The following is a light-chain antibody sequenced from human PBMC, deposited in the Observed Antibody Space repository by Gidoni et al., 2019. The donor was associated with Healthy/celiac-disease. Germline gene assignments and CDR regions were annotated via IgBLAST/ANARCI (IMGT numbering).Light chain of an antibody. V-gene: IGKV4-1*01. J-gene: IGKJ1*01. CDR3: QQYYSTRT. Sequence: DIVLTQSPDSLAVSLGERATINCKSSQSVLYSSNNKNYLAGYQQKPGQPPRLLIYWASTRESGVPDRFSGSWSGTDFTLTISSLQAEDVAVYYCQQYYSTRTFGQGTKVEIK. CDR1: QSVLYSSNNKNY. CDR2: WAS.